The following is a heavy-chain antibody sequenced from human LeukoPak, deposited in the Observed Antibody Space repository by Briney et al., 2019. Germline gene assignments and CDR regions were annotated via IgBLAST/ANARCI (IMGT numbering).Heavy chain of an antibody. V-gene: IGHV4-59*12. CDR3: ARDRGYGGNSGFDY. CDR2: IYYTGIT. J-gene: IGHJ4*02. D-gene: IGHD4-23*01. Sequence: SETLSLTSTVSGVSINSYYWTWIRQPPGKGLEWIGHIYYTGITNYNSSLKSRVTISVDTSKNQFSLKLSSVTAADTAVYFCARDRGYGGNSGFDYWGQGTLVTVSS. CDR1: GVSINSYY.